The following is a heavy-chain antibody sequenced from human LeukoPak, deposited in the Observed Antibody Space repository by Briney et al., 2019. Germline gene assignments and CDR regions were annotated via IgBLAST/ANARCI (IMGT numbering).Heavy chain of an antibody. CDR1: GFTFSSYG. CDR2: IWYDGSNI. V-gene: IGHV3-33*01. D-gene: IGHD3-10*02. Sequence: PGRSLRLSCAASGFTFSSYGFHWVRQAPGKGLEWVAVIWYDGSNIHYAESVKGRFTISRDNSRDTLYLHMNSLRPEDTAVYYCVRDFYTGMFDYWGQGTLVTVSS. J-gene: IGHJ4*02. CDR3: VRDFYTGMFDY.